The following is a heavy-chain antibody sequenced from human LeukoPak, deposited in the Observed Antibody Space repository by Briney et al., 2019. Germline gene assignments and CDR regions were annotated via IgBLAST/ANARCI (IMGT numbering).Heavy chain of an antibody. V-gene: IGHV4-59*01. CDR2: IYYSGYT. D-gene: IGHD1-26*01. Sequence: SETLSLTCTVSGGSITSYYWSWIRQPPGKGLEWIGYIYYSGYTNYNPSLKSRVTISVDTSKNQSSLKVSSVTAADTAVYYCARGLGGSSSGHLDYWGQGTLVTVSS. CDR1: GGSITSYY. J-gene: IGHJ4*02. CDR3: ARGLGGSSSGHLDY.